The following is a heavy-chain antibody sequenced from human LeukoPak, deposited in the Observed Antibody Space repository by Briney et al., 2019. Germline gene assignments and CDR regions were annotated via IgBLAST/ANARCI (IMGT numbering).Heavy chain of an antibody. CDR1: GFTFSSYA. CDR2: ISGSGGST. J-gene: IGHJ4*02. V-gene: IGHV3-23*01. Sequence: GGSLRLSCAASGFTFSSYAMSWVRQAPGKGLEWVSAISGSGGSTYHADSVKGRFTISRDNSKNTLYLQMNSLRAEDTAVYYCAKDPFVEMATEREYYFDYWGQGTLVTVSS. D-gene: IGHD5-24*01. CDR3: AKDPFVEMATEREYYFDY.